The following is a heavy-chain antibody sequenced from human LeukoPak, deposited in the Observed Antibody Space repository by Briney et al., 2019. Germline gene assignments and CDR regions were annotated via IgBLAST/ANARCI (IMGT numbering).Heavy chain of an antibody. Sequence: KAGGSLRLSCAASGFTFSNYNMNWVRQAPGKAMEWVSSITSSGTYIFYADSVKGRFTISRDNSKNTLYLQMNSLRAEDTAVYYCAKLPRWSIADYWGQGTLVTVSS. V-gene: IGHV3-21*01. CDR2: ITSSGTYI. J-gene: IGHJ4*02. CDR3: AKLPRWSIADY. CDR1: GFTFSNYN. D-gene: IGHD4-23*01.